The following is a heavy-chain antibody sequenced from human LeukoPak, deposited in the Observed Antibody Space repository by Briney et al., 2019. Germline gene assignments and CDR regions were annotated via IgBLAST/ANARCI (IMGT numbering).Heavy chain of an antibody. D-gene: IGHD3-10*01. Sequence: GGSLRLSCAASGFTFSSYSMNWVRQAPGKGLEWVSSISSSSSYIYYADSVKGRFTISRDNAKNSLYLQMNSLRAEDTAVYYCARVRYYGSGSYPSDYWGQGTLVTVSS. CDR3: ARVRYYGSGSYPSDY. J-gene: IGHJ4*02. V-gene: IGHV3-21*01. CDR2: ISSSSSYI. CDR1: GFTFSSYS.